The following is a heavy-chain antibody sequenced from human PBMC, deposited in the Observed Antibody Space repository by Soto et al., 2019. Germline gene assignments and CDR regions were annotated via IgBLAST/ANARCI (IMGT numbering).Heavy chain of an antibody. CDR2: IYPDDSDV. D-gene: IGHD6-13*01. CDR3: ARHSNAGWFDP. J-gene: IGHJ5*02. V-gene: IGHV5-51*01. Sequence: GESLKISCKASGYDFSTFWIAWVRQMPGRGLEWMGVIYPDDSDVTYSPSFQGQVTILVDKSMTTAYLHWSSLRASDTATYYCARHSNAGWFDPWGQGTPVTVSS. CDR1: GYDFSTFW.